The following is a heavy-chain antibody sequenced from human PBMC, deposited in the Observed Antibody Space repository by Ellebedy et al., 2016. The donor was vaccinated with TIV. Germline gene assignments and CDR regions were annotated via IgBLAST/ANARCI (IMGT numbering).Heavy chain of an antibody. V-gene: IGHV3-48*01. CDR1: GFSFSDFS. D-gene: IGHD2-2*01. CDR3: AKDRDRYCSSTSCRYYYYGMDV. J-gene: IGHJ6*02. Sequence: GESLKISCVVSGFSFSDFSMNWVRQAPGKGLEWISYISYSGRTISYADSVRGRFTISRDNSKNTLYLQMNRLRAEDTAVYYCAKDRDRYCSSTSCRYYYYGMDVWGQGTTVTVSS. CDR2: ISYSGRTI.